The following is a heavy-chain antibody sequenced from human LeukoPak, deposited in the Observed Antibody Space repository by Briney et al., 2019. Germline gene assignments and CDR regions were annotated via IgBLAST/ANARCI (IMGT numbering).Heavy chain of an antibody. V-gene: IGHV4-59*06. CDR3: ARSGSGSYYPDY. J-gene: IGHJ4*02. CDR1: GGSISSYY. CDR2: IYYSGST. Sequence: SETLSLTCTVSGGSISSYYWSWIRQPPGKGLEWIGYIYYSGSTYYNPSLKSRVTISVDTSKNQFSLKLSSVTAADTAVYYCARSGSGSYYPDYWGQGTLVTVSS. D-gene: IGHD3-10*01.